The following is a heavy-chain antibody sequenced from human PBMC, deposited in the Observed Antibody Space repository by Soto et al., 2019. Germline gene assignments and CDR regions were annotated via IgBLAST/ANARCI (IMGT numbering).Heavy chain of an antibody. CDR2: IHNSGSP. J-gene: IGHJ4*02. CDR1: GGSISSGGYS. V-gene: IGHV4-30-2*05. Sequence: PSETLSLTCAVSGGSISSGGYSWSWIRQPPGKGLEWIGYIHNSGSPYNNPSLKSRVTISADTSMNQFSLALTSVTAADTAMYYCASGPTTEKVDSWGQGILVTVSS. CDR3: ASGPTTEKVDS.